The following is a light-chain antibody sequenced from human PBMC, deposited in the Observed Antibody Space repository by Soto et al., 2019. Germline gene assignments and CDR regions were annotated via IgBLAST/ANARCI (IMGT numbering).Light chain of an antibody. CDR3: QTWGTGIHVV. CDR2: LNSDGSH. J-gene: IGLJ2*01. Sequence: QAVVTQSPSASASLGASVKLTCTLSSAHSSFAIALHQQQPEKGPRYLMKLNSDGSHTKGDGIPDRFSGSSSGAERYLTISSLQSEDEADYYCQTWGTGIHVVFGGGTKLTVL. V-gene: IGLV4-69*01. CDR1: SAHSSFA.